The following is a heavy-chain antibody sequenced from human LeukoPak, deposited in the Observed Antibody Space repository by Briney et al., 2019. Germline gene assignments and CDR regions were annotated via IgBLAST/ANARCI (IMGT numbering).Heavy chain of an antibody. J-gene: IGHJ4*02. CDR3: ARASYYYDSSGYPGYYFDY. V-gene: IGHV1-2*02. CDR1: GYTFTDYY. D-gene: IGHD3-22*01. Sequence: ASVKVSCKASGYTFTDYYMHWVRQAPGQGLEWMGWINPDSGGTNYAQKFQGRVTMTRDTSISTAYMELSRLRSDDTAVYYCARASYYYDSSGYPGYYFDYWGQGTLVTVSS. CDR2: INPDSGGT.